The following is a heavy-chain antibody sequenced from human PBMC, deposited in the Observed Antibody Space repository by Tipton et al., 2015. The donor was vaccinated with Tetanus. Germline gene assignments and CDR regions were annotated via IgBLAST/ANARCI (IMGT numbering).Heavy chain of an antibody. J-gene: IGHJ6*02. Sequence: TLSLTCDVSGGPVSSSNWWSWVRQAPGKGLEWIGEIYYSGTTNYNPSLKSRVTISTDKTKNQLSLRLNSVTAADTAVYFCARTPDYYYGMDVWGQGTTVTVSS. V-gene: IGHV4-4*01. CDR2: IYYSGTT. CDR3: ARTPDYYYGMDV. CDR1: GGPVSSSNW.